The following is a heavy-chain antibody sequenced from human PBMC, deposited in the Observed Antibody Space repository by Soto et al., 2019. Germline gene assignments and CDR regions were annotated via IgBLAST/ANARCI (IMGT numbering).Heavy chain of an antibody. Sequence: SETLSLTCTVSGGSSSSSSYYWGWIRQPPGKGLEWIGSIYYSGSTYYNPSLKSRVTISVDNSENTVYLQMNRLRAEDTAVYYCAKAQSVVVETAFGLDPFDLWGQGTMVTVSS. V-gene: IGHV4-39*07. CDR3: AKAQSVVVETAFGLDPFDL. D-gene: IGHD2-21*02. CDR2: IYYSGST. CDR1: GGSSSSSSYY. J-gene: IGHJ3*01.